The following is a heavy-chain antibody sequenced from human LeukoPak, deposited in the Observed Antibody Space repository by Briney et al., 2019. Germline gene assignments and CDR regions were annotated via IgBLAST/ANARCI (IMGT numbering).Heavy chain of an antibody. V-gene: IGHV3-21*01. CDR3: ARASPSSTSCYAV. D-gene: IGHD2-2*01. CDR1: AFTFSSYS. CDR2: ISSSSSYI. J-gene: IGHJ4*02. Sequence: GRSLRPSCAAAAFTFSSYSMNWVRHAPGKGLEWVSSISSSSSYIYYADSVKGRFTISRDNAKNSLYLQMTSLRAEDTAVYYRARASPSSTSCYAVWGQGTLVTVSS.